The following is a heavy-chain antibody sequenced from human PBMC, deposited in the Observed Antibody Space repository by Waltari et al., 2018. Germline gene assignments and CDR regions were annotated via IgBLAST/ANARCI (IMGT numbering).Heavy chain of an antibody. CDR2: IQYDGSIK. CDR1: GVTRGNYG. CDR3: AREYSRICFHALDG. V-gene: IGHV3-33*05. Sequence: QVHVVESGGGVVQPGGSLRPSCAASGVTRGNYGMHWARQAPGKGLGWVAVIQYDGSIKNYADSVKGRFTISRENSKNTLYLEMKSLRAEDTAVYYCAREYSRICFHALDGWGQGTAVTVSS. J-gene: IGHJ6*02. D-gene: IGHD6-13*01.